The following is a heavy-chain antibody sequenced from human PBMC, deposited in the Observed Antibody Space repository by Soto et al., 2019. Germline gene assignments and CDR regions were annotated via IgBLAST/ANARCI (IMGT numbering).Heavy chain of an antibody. CDR1: GGSISSGGYS. Sequence: QLQLQESGSGLVRPSQTLSLTCAVSGGSISSGGYSWNWNRQPPGKGLEGIGYTYHSGSTLYNPSLRSRVPISVDKSKNQFSLKLSSVPAADTAVYYCARDQLEGNWFDPWGQGTLVTVSS. D-gene: IGHD1-1*01. J-gene: IGHJ5*02. V-gene: IGHV4-30-2*01. CDR2: TYHSGST. CDR3: ARDQLEGNWFDP.